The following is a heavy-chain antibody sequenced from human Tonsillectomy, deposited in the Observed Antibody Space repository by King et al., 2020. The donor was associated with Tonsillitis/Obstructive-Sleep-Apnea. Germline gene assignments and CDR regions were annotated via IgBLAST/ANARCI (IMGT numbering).Heavy chain of an antibody. CDR3: ERDGSGDYVP. CDR2: ISGYSGYT. V-gene: IGHV1-18*01. J-gene: IGHJ3*01. CDR1: GYSFSSFG. Sequence: QLVQSGAEVKKPGASVKVSCKASGYSFSSFGISWVRQAPGQGLEWMGWISGYSGYTNYAQRLQGRVTMTTDTSTSTAFMELRSLASDDTAVYYCERDGSGDYVPWGQGTMITVSS. D-gene: IGHD4-17*01.